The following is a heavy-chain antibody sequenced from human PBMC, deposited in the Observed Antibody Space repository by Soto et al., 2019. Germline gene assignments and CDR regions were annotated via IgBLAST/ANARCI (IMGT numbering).Heavy chain of an antibody. V-gene: IGHV4-4*02. CDR2: IYHSGST. D-gene: IGHD3-22*01. CDR1: GGSISSSNW. J-gene: IGHJ6*02. Sequence: SDTLSLTCAVSGGSISSSNWCSWVRQPPGKGLEWIGEIYHSGSTNYNPSLKSRVTISVDKSKNQFSLKLSSVTAADTAVYYCARSPDSSGYYPRWYYYGMDVWGQGTTVT. CDR3: ARSPDSSGYYPRWYYYGMDV.